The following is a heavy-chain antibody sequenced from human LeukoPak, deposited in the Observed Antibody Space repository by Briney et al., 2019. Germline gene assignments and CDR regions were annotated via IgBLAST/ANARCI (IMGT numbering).Heavy chain of an antibody. D-gene: IGHD2-15*01. CDR2: IYHSGNT. CDR1: NYSISTGYY. Sequence: QPSETLSLTCTVSNYSISTGYYWGWIRQPPGKGLEWIGSIYHSGNTYYNPSLKSRVTISVDTSKNQFSLKLSSVTAADTAVYYCAGHQTCSGGSCYEGYYFDYWGQGTLVTVSS. CDR3: AGHQTCSGGSCYEGYYFDY. V-gene: IGHV4-38-2*02. J-gene: IGHJ4*02.